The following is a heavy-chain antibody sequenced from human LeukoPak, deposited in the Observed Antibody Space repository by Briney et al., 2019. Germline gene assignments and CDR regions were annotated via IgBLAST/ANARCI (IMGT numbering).Heavy chain of an antibody. J-gene: IGHJ4*02. V-gene: IGHV3-53*01. CDR1: GFTFSGNS. D-gene: IGHD4-17*01. CDR2: IYSGDST. Sequence: PGGSLTLSCAASGFTFSGNSLSWIRQAPGKGLEWVSIIYSGDSTFYADSVKGRFSISRDSSKNALYLQMKSLRAEDTAVYYCARYCGDYGGALKYWGQGALVTVSS. CDR3: ARYCGDYGGALKY.